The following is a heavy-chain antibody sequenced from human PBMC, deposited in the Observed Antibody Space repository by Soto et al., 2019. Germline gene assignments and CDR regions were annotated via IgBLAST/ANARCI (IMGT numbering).Heavy chain of an antibody. D-gene: IGHD2-15*01. CDR1: GGSISSYY. V-gene: IGHV4-59*08. CDR3: ARRYGGTFDY. CDR2: IYYSGST. J-gene: IGHJ4*02. Sequence: PSDTLSVTCTVSGGSISSYYWSWIRQPPGKGLEWIGYIYYSGSTNYNPSLKSRVTISVDTSKNQFSLKLSSVTAADTAVYYCARRYGGTFDYWGQGTLVTVSS.